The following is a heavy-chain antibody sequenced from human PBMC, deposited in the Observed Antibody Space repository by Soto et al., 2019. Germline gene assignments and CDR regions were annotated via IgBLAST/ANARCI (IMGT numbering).Heavy chain of an antibody. CDR2: IIPISGTA. V-gene: IGHV1-69*13. D-gene: IGHD2-2*01. CDR1: VGTFSSYA. Sequence: SVKVSCKAYVGTFSSYAISWVRQAPGQGLEWMGGIIPISGTANYAQKFQGRVTITADESTSTAYMELSSLRSEDTAVYYCARSQGSSTSLEIYYYYYYGMDVWGQGTTVTVSS. J-gene: IGHJ6*02. CDR3: ARSQGSSTSLEIYYYYYYGMDV.